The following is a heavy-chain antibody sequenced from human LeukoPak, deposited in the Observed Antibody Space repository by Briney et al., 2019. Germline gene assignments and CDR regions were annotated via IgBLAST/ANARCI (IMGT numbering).Heavy chain of an antibody. D-gene: IGHD5-12*01. Sequence: GKSLRLSCAASGFAFSDYAMHWVRQAPGKGLEWVAVISNVGSNKYYADSVKGRFTISGENSKNTLSLQMNSLRREDTAVYYCARDENTVATGPDYWGQGTLVTVS. J-gene: IGHJ4*02. CDR2: ISNVGSNK. CDR1: GFAFSDYA. CDR3: ARDENTVATGPDY. V-gene: IGHV3-30-3*01.